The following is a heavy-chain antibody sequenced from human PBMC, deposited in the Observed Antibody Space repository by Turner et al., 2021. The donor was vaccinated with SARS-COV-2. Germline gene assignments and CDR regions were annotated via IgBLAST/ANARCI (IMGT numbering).Heavy chain of an antibody. Sequence: EVQLVESGGGLIQPGWSLRLSCAASGFTVSSNYMSWGRQAPGRGLEWVSVIYSGGSTYYADSVKGRFTISRDNSKNTLYLQMNSLRAEDTAVYYCAKADRVMIVVVITLFDYWGQGTLVTVSS. CDR1: GFTVSSNY. V-gene: IGHV3-53*01. D-gene: IGHD3-22*01. CDR2: IYSGGST. J-gene: IGHJ4*02. CDR3: AKADRVMIVVVITLFDY.